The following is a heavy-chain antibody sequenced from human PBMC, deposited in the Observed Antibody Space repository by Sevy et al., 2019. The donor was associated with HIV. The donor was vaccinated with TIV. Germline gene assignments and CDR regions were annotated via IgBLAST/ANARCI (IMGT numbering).Heavy chain of an antibody. J-gene: IGHJ6*02. CDR3: ARRAQLGGGYYYYGMDV. Sequence: SETLSLTCTVSGGSISSSSYYWGWIRQPPGKGLEWIGRIYYSGSTYYNPSLKSRVTISVDTSKNQFSLKLSSVTAADTAVYYCARRAQLGGGYYYYGMDVWGQGTTVTVSS. CDR2: IYYSGST. V-gene: IGHV4-39*01. D-gene: IGHD6-6*01. CDR1: GGSISSSSYY.